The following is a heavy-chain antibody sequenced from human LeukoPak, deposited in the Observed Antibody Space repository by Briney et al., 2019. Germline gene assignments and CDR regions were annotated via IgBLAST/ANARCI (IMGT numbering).Heavy chain of an antibody. CDR1: GGSFSGYY. J-gene: IGHJ4*02. V-gene: IGHV4-34*01. D-gene: IGHD6-19*01. Sequence: KTSETLSLTCAVYGGSFSGYYWSWIRQPPGKGLEWIGEINHSGSTNYNPSLKSRVTISVDTSKNQFSLKLSSVIAADTAVYYCARSIEIAVAGHYYFDYWGQGTLVTVSS. CDR3: ARSIEIAVAGHYYFDY. CDR2: INHSGST.